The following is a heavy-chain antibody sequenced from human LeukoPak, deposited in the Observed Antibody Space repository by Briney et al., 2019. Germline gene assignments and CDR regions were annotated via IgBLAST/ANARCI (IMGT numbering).Heavy chain of an antibody. CDR1: GGSISSGGYY. CDR3: ARDRYYGSGSYPYFDY. CDR2: IYYSGST. Sequence: PSETLSLTCTVSGGSISSGGYYCSWIRQHPGKGLEWIGYIYYSGSTYYNPSLKSRVTISVDTSKNQFSLKLSSVTAADTAVYYCARDRYYGSGSYPYFDYWGQGTLVTVSS. V-gene: IGHV4-31*03. D-gene: IGHD3-10*01. J-gene: IGHJ4*02.